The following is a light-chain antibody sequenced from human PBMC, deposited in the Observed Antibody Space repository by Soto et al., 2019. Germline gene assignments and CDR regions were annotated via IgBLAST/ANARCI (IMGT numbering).Light chain of an antibody. CDR2: DDT. CDR1: SSDVGGYDY. Sequence: QSALTQPPSVSGSPGQSVTISCTGTSSDVGGYDYVSWYQQHPGKAPKLMIYDDTKRPSGVPDRFSGSKSGNTDSLTISGLQAEDEADFFCCSYGGSFPYVFGTGTKLTVL. J-gene: IGLJ1*01. CDR3: CSYGGSFPYV. V-gene: IGLV2-11*01.